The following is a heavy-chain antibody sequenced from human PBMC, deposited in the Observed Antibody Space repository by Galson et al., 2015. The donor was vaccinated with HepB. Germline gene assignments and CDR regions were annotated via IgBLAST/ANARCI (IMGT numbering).Heavy chain of an antibody. J-gene: IGHJ3*02. Sequence: SVKVSCKASGGSLSTYAITWVRQAPGQGLEWMGGIIPIFGSANYAQKFQGRVTITADESTSTAYMELTSLRSEDTAVYYCARRLQMTKDAFDSWGQGKRGTASS. CDR1: GGSLSTYA. D-gene: IGHD6-25*01. CDR2: IIPIFGSA. V-gene: IGHV1-69*13. CDR3: ARRLQMTKDAFDS.